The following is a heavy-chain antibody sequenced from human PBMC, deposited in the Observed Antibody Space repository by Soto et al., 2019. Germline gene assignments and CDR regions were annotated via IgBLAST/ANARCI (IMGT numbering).Heavy chain of an antibody. CDR3: AREPLRYCSGGSCYRYNWFDP. D-gene: IGHD2-15*01. CDR2: IYYSGST. Sequence: PSETLSLTCTVSGGSFSSYYWSWIRQPPGKGLEWIGYIYYSGSTNYNPSLKSRVTISVDTSKNQFSLKLNSVTAADTAVYYCAREPLRYCSGGSCYRYNWFDPWGQGTLVTVSS. V-gene: IGHV4-59*12. J-gene: IGHJ5*02. CDR1: GGSFSSYY.